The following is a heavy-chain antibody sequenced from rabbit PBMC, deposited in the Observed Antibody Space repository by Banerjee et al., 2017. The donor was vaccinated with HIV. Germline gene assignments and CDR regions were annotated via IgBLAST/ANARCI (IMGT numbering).Heavy chain of an antibody. V-gene: IGHV1S47*01. CDR2: IDHVFGIA. D-gene: IGHD1-1*01. J-gene: IGHJ6*01. CDR1: GFDFSSYG. CDR3: VREVYHILGL. Sequence: QEQLVESGGGLVQPGGSLKLSCKASGFDFSSYGVSWVRQAPGKGLEWIGYIDHVFGIAVYASWVNGRFTLSRDNAQNTLYLLLNSLTAADTASYFCVREVYHILGLWGPGTLVTVS.